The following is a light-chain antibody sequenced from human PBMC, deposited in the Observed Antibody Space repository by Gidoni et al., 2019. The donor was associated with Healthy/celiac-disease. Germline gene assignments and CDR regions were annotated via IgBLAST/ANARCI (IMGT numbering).Light chain of an antibody. CDR3: QQYGSSPRIT. Sequence: EIVLTLSLGTLSLSPGERATLSCRASQSVSTSYLAWYQQKPGQAPRLLIYGASSRATGIPDRFSGSGSGTDFTLTISRLEPEDFAVYYCQQYGSSPRITFGPXTKVDIK. CDR1: QSVSTSY. J-gene: IGKJ3*01. CDR2: GAS. V-gene: IGKV3-20*01.